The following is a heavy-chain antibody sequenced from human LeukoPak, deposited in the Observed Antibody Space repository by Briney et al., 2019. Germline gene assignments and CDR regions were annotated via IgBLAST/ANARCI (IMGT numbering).Heavy chain of an antibody. J-gene: IGHJ4*02. CDR1: GFTVSSRY. CDR3: ARGESSDCTCIDY. CDR2: IHGDGST. D-gene: IGHD2-21*02. Sequence: PGGSLRLSCAASGFTVSSRYMSWVRQAPGKGLEWVSVIHGDGSTYYADSVKGRFTISRDNSKNTLYLQMNSLRAEDTAVYCCARGESSDCTCIDYWGQGTLVSVSS. V-gene: IGHV3-53*01.